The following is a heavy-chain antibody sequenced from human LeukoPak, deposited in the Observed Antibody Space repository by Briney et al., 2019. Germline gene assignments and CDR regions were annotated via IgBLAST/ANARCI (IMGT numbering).Heavy chain of an antibody. CDR1: GFTFSSYS. CDR3: AKDNWLPSSPAVAGLGD. CDR2: ISSSSSYI. J-gene: IGHJ4*02. Sequence: PGGSLRLSCAASGFTFSSYSMNWVRQAPGKGLEWVSSISSSSSYIYYADSVKGRFTISRDNAKNSLYLQMNSLTVEDTAVYYCAKDNWLPSSPAVAGLGDWNQGTLVIVSS. V-gene: IGHV3-21*01. D-gene: IGHD6-19*01.